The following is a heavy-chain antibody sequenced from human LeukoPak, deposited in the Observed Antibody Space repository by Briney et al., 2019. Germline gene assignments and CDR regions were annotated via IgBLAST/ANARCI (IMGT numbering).Heavy chain of an antibody. CDR2: INHSGST. D-gene: IGHD2-2*01. J-gene: IGHJ6*03. Sequence: SETLSLTCAVYGGSFSGYYWSWIRQPPGKGLEWIGEINHSGSTNYNPSLKSRVTISVDTSKNQFSLKLSSVTAADTAVYYCARLSRRGHCSSTSCSLRSYYYMDVWGKGTTVTVSS. CDR3: ARLSRRGHCSSTSCSLRSYYYMDV. CDR1: GGSFSGYY. V-gene: IGHV4-34*01.